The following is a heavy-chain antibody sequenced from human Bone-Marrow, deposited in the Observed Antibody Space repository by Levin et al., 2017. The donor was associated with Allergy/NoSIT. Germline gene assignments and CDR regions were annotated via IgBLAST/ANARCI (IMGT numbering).Heavy chain of an antibody. CDR1: GFTFSNAW. D-gene: IGHD3-22*01. J-gene: IGHJ4*02. V-gene: IGHV3-15*01. CDR3: TTDDYYASSGYKAAFDC. Sequence: GGSLRLSCAASGFTFSNAWMSWVHQAPGKGLEWVGRIKGKNDGGTTDYAPPVKGRFTISRDDSKNTLYLQMNSLKIEDTAVYYCTTDDYYASSGYKAAFDCWGQGTVATVSS. CDR2: IKGKNDGGTT.